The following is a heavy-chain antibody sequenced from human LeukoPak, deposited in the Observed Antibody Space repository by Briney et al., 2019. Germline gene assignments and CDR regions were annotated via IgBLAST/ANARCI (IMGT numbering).Heavy chain of an antibody. J-gene: IGHJ6*03. V-gene: IGHV3-23*01. CDR1: AFTFSSYG. D-gene: IGHD3-10*01. Sequence: GGSLRLSCAASAFTFSSYGMSWVRQAPGKGLEWVSAISGDGRDIFYADSVKGRFTISRDNSKNTLYLQMNSLRAEDTAVYYCANKARSMVRGVIITQDYYYYYMDVWGKGTTVTISS. CDR2: ISGDGRDI. CDR3: ANKARSMVRGVIITQDYYYYYMDV.